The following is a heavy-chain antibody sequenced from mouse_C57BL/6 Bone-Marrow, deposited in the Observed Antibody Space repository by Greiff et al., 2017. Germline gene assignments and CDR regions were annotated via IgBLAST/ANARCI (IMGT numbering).Heavy chain of an antibody. Sequence: EVQLQQSGAELVRPGASVKLSCTASGFNITDDYMHWVKQRPEQGLEWIGWIDPANGGTVYASKFPGKATITADTSSITAYLPLSSLTSEDAAVYYGTTYVSSFWYFDVGGTGTTVTVSS. CDR3: TTYVSSFWYFDV. V-gene: IGHV14-4*01. CDR2: IDPANGGT. J-gene: IGHJ1*03. CDR1: GFNITDDY. D-gene: IGHD1-1*01.